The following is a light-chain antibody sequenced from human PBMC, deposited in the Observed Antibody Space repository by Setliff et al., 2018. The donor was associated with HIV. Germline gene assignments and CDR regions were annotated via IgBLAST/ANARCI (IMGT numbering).Light chain of an antibody. J-gene: IGLJ1*01. Sequence: QSVLAQPPSASGSPGQSVAISCTGTSSDIGAYNYVSWYQHHPGKAPKLIIYEVIKRPSGVPDRFSGSKSGNTASLTVSGLQAEDEADYYCTSHRDTNTLEVFGTGTKVTVL. CDR1: SSDIGAYNY. CDR3: TSHRDTNTLEV. CDR2: EVI. V-gene: IGLV2-8*01.